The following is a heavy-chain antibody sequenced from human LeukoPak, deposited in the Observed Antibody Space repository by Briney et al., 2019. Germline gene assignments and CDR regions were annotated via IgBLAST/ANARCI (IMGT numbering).Heavy chain of an antibody. V-gene: IGHV3-30-3*01. Sequence: GRSLRLSCAAPGFTFSSYAMHWVRQAPGKGLEWVAVISYDGSNKYYADSVKGRFTISRDNSKNTLYLQMNSLRAEDTAVYYCARERGYSPTFGYWGQGTLVTVSS. CDR1: GFTFSSYA. D-gene: IGHD2/OR15-2a*01. CDR2: ISYDGSNK. CDR3: ARERGYSPTFGY. J-gene: IGHJ4*02.